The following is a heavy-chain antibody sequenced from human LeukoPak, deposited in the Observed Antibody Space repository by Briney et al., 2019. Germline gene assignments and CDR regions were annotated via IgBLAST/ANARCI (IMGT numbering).Heavy chain of an antibody. Sequence: GGSLRLSCAASGFTFDDYGMHWVRHAPGKGLEWVSGISWNSGSIGYADSVKGRFTVSRDNAKNSLYLQMNSLRAEDTAWYYCAKDSSSVGEAFDIWGQGTMVTVSS. J-gene: IGHJ3*02. CDR2: ISWNSGSI. V-gene: IGHV3-9*01. CDR3: AKDSSSVGEAFDI. CDR1: GFTFDDYG. D-gene: IGHD6-13*01.